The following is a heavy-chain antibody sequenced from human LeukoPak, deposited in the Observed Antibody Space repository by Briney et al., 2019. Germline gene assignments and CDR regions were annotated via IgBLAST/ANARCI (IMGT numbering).Heavy chain of an antibody. Sequence: GGSLRLSCAASGFTFSNYAVSWVRQTPGKGLEWVSSISGSGDSTYYADSVKGRFTISRDNSKNTLYLQMNSLRAEDTAVYYCAKGDSSGWYGSNWFDPWGQGTLVTVSS. CDR1: GFTFSNYA. D-gene: IGHD6-19*01. CDR3: AKGDSSGWYGSNWFDP. V-gene: IGHV3-23*01. J-gene: IGHJ5*02. CDR2: ISGSGDST.